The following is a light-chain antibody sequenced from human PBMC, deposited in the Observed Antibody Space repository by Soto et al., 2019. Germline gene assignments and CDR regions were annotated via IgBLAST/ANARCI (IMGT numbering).Light chain of an antibody. CDR1: RTISSY. CDR2: AAS. CDR3: QQYNNWPWT. Sequence: DIQMTQSPSSLSASVGDRVTITCRASRTISSYLNWYQQKPGKAPNLLIYAASNLQGGVPSRFSGSGSGTDFTLTISSLQSEDFAVYYCQQYNNWPWTFGQGTKVDI. V-gene: IGKV1-39*01. J-gene: IGKJ1*01.